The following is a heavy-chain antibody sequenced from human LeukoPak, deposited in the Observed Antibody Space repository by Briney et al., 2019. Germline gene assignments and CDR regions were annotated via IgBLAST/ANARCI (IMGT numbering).Heavy chain of an antibody. J-gene: IGHJ4*02. V-gene: IGHV1-69*04. Sequence: GSSVKVSRKASGGTFSSYTISWVRQAPGQGLEWMGRIIPILGIANYAQKFQGRVTITADKSTSTAYMELSSLRSEDTAVYYCARDGGYNENYFDYWGQGTLVTVSS. D-gene: IGHD5-24*01. CDR3: ARDGGYNENYFDY. CDR2: IIPILGIA. CDR1: GGTFSSYT.